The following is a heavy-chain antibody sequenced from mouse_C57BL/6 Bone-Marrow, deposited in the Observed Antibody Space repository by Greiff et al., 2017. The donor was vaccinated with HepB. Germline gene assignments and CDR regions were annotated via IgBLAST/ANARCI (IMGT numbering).Heavy chain of an antibody. J-gene: IGHJ3*01. Sequence: VQLQQSGAELARPGASVKLSCKASGYTFTSYGISWVKQRTGQGLEWIGEIYPRSGNTYYNEKFKGKATLTADKSSSTAYMELRSLTSEASAVFFWARWGYYCPGWCAYWGQGTLVTVSA. CDR1: GYTFTSYG. CDR2: IYPRSGNT. D-gene: IGHD1-1*01. V-gene: IGHV1-81*01. CDR3: ARWGYYCPGWCAY.